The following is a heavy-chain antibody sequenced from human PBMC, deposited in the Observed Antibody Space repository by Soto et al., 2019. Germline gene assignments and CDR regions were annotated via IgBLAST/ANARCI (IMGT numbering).Heavy chain of an antibody. J-gene: IGHJ3*01. D-gene: IGHD6-19*01. CDR3: AAPVAGTSFDAFDF. V-gene: IGHV5-51*01. CDR1: GYSFSSYW. Sequence: GESLKISCKGSGYSFSSYWIGWVRQMPGKGLEWMGIIYPGDSDTRYSPSFQGQVTISADKSMSTAYLQWGSLKASDTAMYYCAAPVAGTSFDAFDFWGQGTMVTVSS. CDR2: IYPGDSDT.